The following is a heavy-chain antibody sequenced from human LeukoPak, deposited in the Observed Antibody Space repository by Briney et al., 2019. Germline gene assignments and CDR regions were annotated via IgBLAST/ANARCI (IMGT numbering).Heavy chain of an antibody. J-gene: IGHJ5*02. CDR2: IYYSGYT. CDR1: GGSISNRSHF. CDR3: ARHEAYGDYPNWFDP. Sequence: PSETLSLTCTVSGGSISNRSHFWGWIRQTPGKGLEWFGSIYYSGYTYYNPSLKSRVTISVDTSKNQFSLKLSSVTAADTAVYYCARHEAYGDYPNWFDPWGQGTLVTVSS. V-gene: IGHV4-39*01. D-gene: IGHD4-17*01.